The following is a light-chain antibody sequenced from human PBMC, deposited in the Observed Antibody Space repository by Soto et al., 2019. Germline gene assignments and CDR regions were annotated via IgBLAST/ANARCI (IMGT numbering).Light chain of an antibody. V-gene: IGLV1-40*01. Sequence: QSVLTQPPSVSAAPGQRVTISCTGSSSNIGAGYDVHWYQHLPGTAPKLLIYANRGRPPGVPDRFSGSKSGTSASLGITGVQDEDEADYYCQSYDSSLRGSLFGGGTKLTVL. CDR3: QSYDSSLRGSL. J-gene: IGLJ2*01. CDR2: ANR. CDR1: SSNIGAGYD.